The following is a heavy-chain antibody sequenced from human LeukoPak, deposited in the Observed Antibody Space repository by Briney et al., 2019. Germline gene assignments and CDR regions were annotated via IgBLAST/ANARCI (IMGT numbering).Heavy chain of an antibody. D-gene: IGHD4-11*01. V-gene: IGHV3-53*01. J-gene: IGHJ6*02. CDR3: AREDDYTHYYGMDV. CDR1: GFTVSSNY. CDR2: TYSGGST. Sequence: GGSLRLSCAASGFTVSSNYMSWVRQAPGKGLEWVSLTYSGGSTYYADSVKGRFTISRDNSKNTLYLRMSSLRAEDTALYYCAREDDYTHYYGMDVWGQGTTVTVSS.